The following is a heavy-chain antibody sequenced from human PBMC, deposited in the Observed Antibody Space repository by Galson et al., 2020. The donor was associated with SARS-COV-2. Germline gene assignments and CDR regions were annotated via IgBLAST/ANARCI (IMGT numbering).Heavy chain of an antibody. J-gene: IGHJ4*02. CDR3: TRDRLTGLFDY. Sequence: WVRQAPGKGLEWVTNINQDGSEKYYVDSVKGRFTISRDNARNSMFLQMSSLRVEDTAVYYCTRDRLTGLFDYWGQGTLVSVSS. V-gene: IGHV3-7*01. CDR2: INQDGSEK. D-gene: IGHD7-27*01.